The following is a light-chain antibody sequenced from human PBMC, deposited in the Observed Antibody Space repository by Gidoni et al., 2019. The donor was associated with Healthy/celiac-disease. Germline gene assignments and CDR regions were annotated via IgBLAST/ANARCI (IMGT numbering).Light chain of an antibody. CDR3: NSRDSSGNHLV. V-gene: IGLV3-19*01. CDR2: GKN. CDR1: SLRSYY. J-gene: IGLJ2*01. Sequence: SSELTQDPAVSVALGQTVRITCQGDSLRSYYASWYQQKTGQAPVLVIYGKNNRPSGIPDRFSGSSSGNTASLTITGAQAEDEADSYCNSRDSSGNHLVFGGGSKLTVL.